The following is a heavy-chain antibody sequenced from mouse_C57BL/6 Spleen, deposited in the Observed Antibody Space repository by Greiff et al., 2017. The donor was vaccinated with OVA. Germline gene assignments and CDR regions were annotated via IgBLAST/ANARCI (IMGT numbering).Heavy chain of an antibody. CDR2: IWRGGST. CDR3: DKNRAWESDYAMDY. Sequence: VQLQESGPGLVQPSQSLSITCTVSGFSLTSYGVHWVRQSPGKGLEWLGVIWRGGSTDYNAAFMSRLSITKDNSKSHVFFKMNRLQADDTAIYYGDKNRAWESDYAMDYWGQGTSVTVSS. J-gene: IGHJ4*01. CDR1: GFSLTSYG. D-gene: IGHD3-3*01. V-gene: IGHV2-5*01.